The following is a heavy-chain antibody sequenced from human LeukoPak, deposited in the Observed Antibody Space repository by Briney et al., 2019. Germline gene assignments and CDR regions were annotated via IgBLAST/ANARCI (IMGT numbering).Heavy chain of an antibody. CDR3: ASPRMVRGVIGFDY. J-gene: IGHJ4*02. V-gene: IGHV4-39*01. Sequence: PSETLSLTCTVSGGSISSSSYYWGWICQPPGKGLEWIGSIYYSGSTYYNPSLKSRVTISVDTSKNQFSLKLSSVTAADTAVYYCASPRMVRGVIGFDYWGQGTLVTVSS. CDR2: IYYSGST. CDR1: GGSISSSSYY. D-gene: IGHD3-10*01.